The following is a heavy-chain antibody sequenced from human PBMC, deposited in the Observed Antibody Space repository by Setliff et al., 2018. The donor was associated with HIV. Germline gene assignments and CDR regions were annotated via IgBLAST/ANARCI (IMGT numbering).Heavy chain of an antibody. J-gene: IGHJ1*01. CDR1: GFTFSTYS. CDR3: ATDGNWFFHH. V-gene: IGHV3-15*01. Sequence: GESLKISCAASGFTFSTYSLNWVRQVPGMGLEWVGRIKSKTDGGTTDYAAPVKGRFTISRDDSKNTLYLQMDSLKTEDTAVYYCATDGNWFFHHWGQGTLVTVSS. CDR2: IKSKTDGGTT. D-gene: IGHD3-9*01.